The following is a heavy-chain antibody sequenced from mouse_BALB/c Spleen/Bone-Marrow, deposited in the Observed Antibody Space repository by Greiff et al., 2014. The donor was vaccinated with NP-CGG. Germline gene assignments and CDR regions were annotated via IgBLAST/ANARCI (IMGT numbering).Heavy chain of an antibody. Sequence: LVESGPELVKPGASVKMSCKASGYTFTDYVISWVKQRTGQGLEWIGEIYPGSGSTYYIEKFKGKATLTADKSSNTAYMQLSSLTSEDSAVYFCATGTDYWGQGTTLTVSS. CDR3: ATGTDY. J-gene: IGHJ2*01. CDR1: GYTFTDYV. CDR2: IYPGSGST. V-gene: IGHV1-77*01. D-gene: IGHD4-1*01.